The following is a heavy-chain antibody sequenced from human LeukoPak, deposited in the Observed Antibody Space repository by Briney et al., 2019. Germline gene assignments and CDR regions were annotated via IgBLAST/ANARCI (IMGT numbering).Heavy chain of an antibody. V-gene: IGHV3-11*01. CDR2: ISSSGSTI. CDR1: GFTFSDYY. Sequence: GGSLRLPCAASGFTFSDYYMSWIRQAPGKGLEWVSYISSSGSTIYYADPVKGRFTISRDNAKNSLYLQMNSLRAEDTAVYYCARDHQLRGVIITWFDSCGKGTLVTVSS. CDR3: ARDHQLRGVIITWFDS. D-gene: IGHD3-10*01. J-gene: IGHJ5*01.